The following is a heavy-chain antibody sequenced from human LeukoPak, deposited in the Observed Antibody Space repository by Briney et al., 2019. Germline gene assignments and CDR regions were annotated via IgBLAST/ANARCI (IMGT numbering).Heavy chain of an antibody. J-gene: IGHJ4*02. V-gene: IGHV3-66*01. D-gene: IGHD3-16*01. CDR3: ARRGVYLGVD. Sequence: GRSLRLSCAASGFTVTNSYMSWVRQAPGQGLEWVSVIYSGGTTYYADSVKGRFPISRDNSKNTVYLQMHNVRAEDTAVYYCARRGVYLGVDWGQGTLVTVS. CDR1: GFTVTNSY. CDR2: IYSGGTT.